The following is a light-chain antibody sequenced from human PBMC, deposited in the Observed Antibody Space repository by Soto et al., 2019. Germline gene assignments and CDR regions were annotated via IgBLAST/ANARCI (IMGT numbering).Light chain of an antibody. Sequence: QSVLTQPASVSGSPGQSITISCTGTSSDVGSYNFVSWYQQDPGKAPKVMIYEGSKRPSGVSNRFSGSKSGNTASLTISGLQAEDEADYYCCSYAGSSIFVVFGGGTKVTVL. V-gene: IGLV2-23*01. CDR2: EGS. J-gene: IGLJ2*01. CDR3: CSYAGSSIFVV. CDR1: SSDVGSYNF.